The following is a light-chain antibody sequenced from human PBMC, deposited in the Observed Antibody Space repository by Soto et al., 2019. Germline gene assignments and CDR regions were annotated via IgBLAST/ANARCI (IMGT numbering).Light chain of an antibody. CDR1: QSVSSK. J-gene: IGKJ1*01. V-gene: IGKV3-15*01. CDR3: QQYHHWPPVT. CDR2: GAS. Sequence: EIVMTQPPDTLSVSPGERATLSCRASQSVSSKLAWYQQKPGQAPRLLIYGASTRATGIPARFSGSGSGTEFTLTISSLQSEDFAVYYCQQYHHWPPVTFGQGTKVDIK.